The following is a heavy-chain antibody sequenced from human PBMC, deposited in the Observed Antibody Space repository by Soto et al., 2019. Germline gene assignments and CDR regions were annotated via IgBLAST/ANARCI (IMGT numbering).Heavy chain of an antibody. CDR1: GDTVSSSSAA. V-gene: IGHV6-1*01. CDR3: ARQIAATGTSGTFDY. Sequence: QVQLQQSGPGLVKPSRTLSLTCAISGDTVSSSSAAWTWIRQSPSRGLEWLGRTYYRSTWGNDYAISVKSRITINPDTSNNQFSLHLNSVTPEDTAVYYCARQIAATGTSGTFDYWGQGTLVTVSS. CDR2: TYYRSTWGN. J-gene: IGHJ4*02. D-gene: IGHD6-13*01.